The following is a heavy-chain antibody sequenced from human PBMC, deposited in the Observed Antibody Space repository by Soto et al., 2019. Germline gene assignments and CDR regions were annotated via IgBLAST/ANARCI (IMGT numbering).Heavy chain of an antibody. CDR2: IDYSGTI. J-gene: IGHJ4*02. D-gene: IGHD3-3*01. Sequence: QLQLQESGPGLVKPSETLSLTCNASGGSISSSPYAWGWIRQSPGKGLEWIGTIDYSGTIYYNPSLKSRITISVDTSKNQISLRLSSVTAADTAVYYCARHVHNQGYEYYFESWGQGTLVTVSS. V-gene: IGHV4-39*01. CDR1: GGSISSSPYA. CDR3: ARHVHNQGYEYYFES.